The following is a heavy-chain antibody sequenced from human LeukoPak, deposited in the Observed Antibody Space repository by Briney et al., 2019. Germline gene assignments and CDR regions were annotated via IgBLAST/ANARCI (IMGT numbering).Heavy chain of an antibody. CDR3: ARAYSSSWYQYFQH. CDR1: GFTFSSYW. Sequence: PGGSLRLSCAASGFTFSSYWMHWVRQAPGKGLVWVSRINSDGSSTSYADSVKGRFTISRDKAKNSLYLQMNSLRAEDSALYYCARAYSSSWYQYFQHWGQGTLVTVSS. CDR2: INSDGSST. D-gene: IGHD6-13*01. J-gene: IGHJ1*01. V-gene: IGHV3-74*01.